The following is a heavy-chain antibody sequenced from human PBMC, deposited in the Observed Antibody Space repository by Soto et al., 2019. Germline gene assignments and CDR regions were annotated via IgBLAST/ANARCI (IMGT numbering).Heavy chain of an antibody. CDR2: INHSGST. D-gene: IGHD3-3*01. J-gene: IGHJ4*02. Sequence: SETLSLTCAVYGGSFSGYYWSWIRQPPGKGLEWIGEINHSGSTNYNPSLKSRVTISVDTSKNQFSLKLSSVTAADTVVYYCARGAYYDFWSGYLRYYFDYWGQGTLVTVSS. CDR1: GGSFSGYY. CDR3: ARGAYYDFWSGYLRYYFDY. V-gene: IGHV4-34*01.